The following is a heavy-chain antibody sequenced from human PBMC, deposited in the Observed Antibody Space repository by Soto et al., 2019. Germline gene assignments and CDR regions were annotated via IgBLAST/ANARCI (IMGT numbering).Heavy chain of an antibody. CDR3: VRVYRYDQNDY. J-gene: IGHJ4*02. CDR1: GFSLINFW. D-gene: IGHD3-16*02. CDR2: INSDGSGK. Sequence: HPGGSLRLSCAASGFSLINFWMAWVRQTGKGLEWVANINSDGSGKYYVDSVEGRFTISRDNAKNSLYLEMNSLRVEDSAVYYCVRVYRYDQNDYWGQGAQVTVPS. V-gene: IGHV3-7*02.